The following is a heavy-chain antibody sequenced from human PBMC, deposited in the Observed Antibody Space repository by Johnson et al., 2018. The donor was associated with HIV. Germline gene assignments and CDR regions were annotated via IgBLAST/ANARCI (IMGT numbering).Heavy chain of an antibody. Sequence: VQLVESGGGVVQPGRSLRLSCAASGFTFSSYGMHWVRQAPGKGLEWVAVIWYDGSNKYYADSVKGRFTISRDNAKNSLYLQMNSLKTEDTAVYYCTTDLVPAAKEPVVVGGAFDIWGQGTMVTVSS. CDR3: TTDLVPAAKEPVVVGGAFDI. CDR1: GFTFSSYG. CDR2: IWYDGSNK. D-gene: IGHD2-2*01. V-gene: IGHV3-33*03. J-gene: IGHJ3*02.